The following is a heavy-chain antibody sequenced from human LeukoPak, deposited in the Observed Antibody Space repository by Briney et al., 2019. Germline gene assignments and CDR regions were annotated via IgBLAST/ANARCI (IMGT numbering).Heavy chain of an antibody. J-gene: IGHJ6*02. CDR2: ISGSGGXX. D-gene: IGHD3-22*01. CDR3: AKSTYYYDSSGYYSDYYYGMDV. V-gene: IGHV3-23*01. Sequence: XWXRQAXXXGLEWXSAISGSGGXXYYADSGKGRFTISRDNSKNTGYLQMNSLRAGDTAVYYCAKSTYYYDSSGYYSDYYYGMDVWGQGTTVTVSS.